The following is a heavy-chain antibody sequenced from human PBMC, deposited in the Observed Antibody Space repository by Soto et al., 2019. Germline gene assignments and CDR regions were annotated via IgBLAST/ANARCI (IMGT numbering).Heavy chain of an antibody. V-gene: IGHV3-33*01. CDR2: IWYDGSKK. J-gene: IGHJ4*02. CDR3: ARDPGDYYFDS. CDR1: GFGFSSYG. Sequence: QVQLVESGGGVVQPGRSLRLSCAASGFGFSSYGMHWVRQAPGKGLEWLTIIWYDGSKKYYADSMKGRFTISRDNSNNMLYLHMNSLRAEDTAISYCARDPGDYYFDSWGQGILVTVSS. D-gene: IGHD4-17*01.